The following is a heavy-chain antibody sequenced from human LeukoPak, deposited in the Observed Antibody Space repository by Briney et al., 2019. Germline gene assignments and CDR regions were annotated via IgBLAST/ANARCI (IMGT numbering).Heavy chain of an antibody. CDR1: GYTFTRYD. V-gene: IGHV1-8*03. J-gene: IGHJ6*03. CDR3: ARGLWGDFWSGDYYYYYMDV. CDR2: MNPNRGDT. Sequence: ASVKVSCKASGYTFTRYDINWVRQATGQGLEWMGWMNPNRGDTGYAQKFQGRVTITRNTSISTAYMEPSSLRSEDTAVYYCARGLWGDFWSGDYYYYYMDVWGKGTTVTVSS. D-gene: IGHD3-3*01.